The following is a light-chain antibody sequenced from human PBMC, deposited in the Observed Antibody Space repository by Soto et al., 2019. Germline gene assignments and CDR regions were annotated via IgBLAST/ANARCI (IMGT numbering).Light chain of an antibody. CDR2: EGN. CDR1: SSDVGSY. J-gene: IGLJ3*02. CDR3: CSFAGSSTYTWV. Sequence: LTQPASVSGSPGLSITFSCTGTSSDVGSYVSWYQQHPVKAPKLIIYEGNERPSGVSNRFSGSKSANTASLTISGLQAEDEGDYYCCSFAGSSTYTWVFGGGTKVTVL. V-gene: IGLV2-23*01.